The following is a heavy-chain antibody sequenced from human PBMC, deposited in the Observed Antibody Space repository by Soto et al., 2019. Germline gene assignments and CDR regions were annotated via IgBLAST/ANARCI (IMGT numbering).Heavy chain of an antibody. Sequence: QVQLVQSGAEVKKPGSSVKVSCKASGGSFRRAAINWVRQAPGQGPEWMGGILLFFNTADYAQKFQGRVTLTADVSTTTVYMELGSLRFEDTAVYYCARGHELGCNSDAFDVWGQGTMFIVSS. CDR1: GGSFRRAA. CDR2: ILLFFNTA. CDR3: ARGHELGCNSDAFDV. V-gene: IGHV1-69*12. D-gene: IGHD1-1*01. J-gene: IGHJ3*01.